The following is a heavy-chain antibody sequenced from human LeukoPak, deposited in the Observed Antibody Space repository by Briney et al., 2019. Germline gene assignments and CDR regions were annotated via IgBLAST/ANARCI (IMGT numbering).Heavy chain of an antibody. Sequence: ASVKVSCKASGYTFTSYGISWVRQAPGQGLEWMGWISAYNGNTNYAQKLQGRVTMTTDTSTSAAYMELRSLRSDDTAVYYCAREAPANRGYSYGGNNWFDPWGQGTLVTVSS. V-gene: IGHV1-18*01. CDR1: GYTFTSYG. D-gene: IGHD5-18*01. CDR3: AREAPANRGYSYGGNNWFDP. J-gene: IGHJ5*02. CDR2: ISAYNGNT.